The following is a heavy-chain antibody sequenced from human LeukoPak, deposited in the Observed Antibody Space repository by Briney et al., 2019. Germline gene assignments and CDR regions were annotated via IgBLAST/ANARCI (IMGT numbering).Heavy chain of an antibody. Sequence: GASVKVSCKASGYTFTGYYMHWVRQAPGQGLEWMGWINPNSGGTNYAQKFQGRVTMTRDTSISTAYMELSRLRSDDTAVYYCARDLLWFGENYMDVWGKGTTVTVSS. CDR3: ARDLLWFGENYMDV. V-gene: IGHV1-2*02. J-gene: IGHJ6*03. CDR2: INPNSGGT. CDR1: GYTFTGYY. D-gene: IGHD3-10*01.